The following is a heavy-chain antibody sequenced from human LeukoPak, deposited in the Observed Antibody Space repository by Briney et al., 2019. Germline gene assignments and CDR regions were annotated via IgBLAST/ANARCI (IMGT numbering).Heavy chain of an antibody. J-gene: IGHJ5*02. CDR2: INPNSGGT. CDR3: SRASFWESPINWLAP. D-gene: IGHD3-16*01. V-gene: IGHV1-2*02. CDR1: GYTFTGYY. Sequence: ASVKVSCKASGYTFTGYYMHWVRQAPGQGLEWMGWINPNSGGTNYSQKFQGRVTMTRDTSISTAYMEQSRTRSDDTAGYYCSRASFWESPINWLAPWGQGTLVTVSS.